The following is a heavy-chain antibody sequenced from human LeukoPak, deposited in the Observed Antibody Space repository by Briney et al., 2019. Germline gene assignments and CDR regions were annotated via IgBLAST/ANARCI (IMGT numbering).Heavy chain of an antibody. CDR1: GFTFSSYW. CDR2: IKQDGSEK. D-gene: IGHD3-9*01. V-gene: IGHV3-7*03. J-gene: IGHJ6*02. Sequence: GGSLRLSCAASGFTFSSYWKSWVRQAPGKGLEWVANIKQDGSEKYYVDSVKGRFTISRDNAKNSLYLQMNSLRAEDTAVYYCAKERRYFDWTYYYYGMDVWGQGTTVTVSS. CDR3: AKERRYFDWTYYYYGMDV.